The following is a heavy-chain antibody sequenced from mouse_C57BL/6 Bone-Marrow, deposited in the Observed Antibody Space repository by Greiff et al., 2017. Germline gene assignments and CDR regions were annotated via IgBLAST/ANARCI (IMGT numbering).Heavy chain of an antibody. CDR3: PKSGPLGRSFDY. CDR2: IYPTSGRT. D-gene: IGHD4-1*01. V-gene: IGHV1-55*01. Sequence: QVQLQQPGAELVKPGASVKMSCKASGYTFTSYWITWVKQRPGQGLEWIGDIYPTSGRTNYNEKFKSKAILTVDTSSNTAYMQLSSLTSEDSAVLYRPKSGPLGRSFDYWGQGTTLTVSS. J-gene: IGHJ2*01. CDR1: GYTFTSYW.